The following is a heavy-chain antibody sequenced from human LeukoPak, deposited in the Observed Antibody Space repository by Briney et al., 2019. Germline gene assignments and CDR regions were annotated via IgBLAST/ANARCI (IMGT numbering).Heavy chain of an antibody. CDR2: IYPADSST. J-gene: IGHJ4*02. V-gene: IGHV4-30-2*01. CDR3: ARHPKSGYTGYESDY. CDR1: GGSISSGGYY. D-gene: IGHD5-12*01. Sequence: PSQTLSLTCTVSGGSISSGGYYWSWIRQPPGKGLEWIGYIYPADSSTEYSPSFQGQVTISVDKSVNTAYLQWSRLKASDTATYYCARHPKSGYTGYESDYWGQGTLVIVSS.